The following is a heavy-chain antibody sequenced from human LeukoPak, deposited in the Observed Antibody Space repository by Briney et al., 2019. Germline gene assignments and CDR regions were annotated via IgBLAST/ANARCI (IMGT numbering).Heavy chain of an antibody. CDR3: VRGRYYDSSGYPPSDY. CDR2: INPDNGGA. CDR1: GYTFTDYY. Sequence: ASVKVSCKATGYTFTDYYAHWVRQAPGHGLEWMGWINPDNGGAVYAQKFQGRVTVTRDTSINTLYMELSSLRSDDTAVYYCVRGRYYDSSGYPPSDYWGQGTPVTVSS. D-gene: IGHD3-22*01. V-gene: IGHV1-2*02. J-gene: IGHJ4*02.